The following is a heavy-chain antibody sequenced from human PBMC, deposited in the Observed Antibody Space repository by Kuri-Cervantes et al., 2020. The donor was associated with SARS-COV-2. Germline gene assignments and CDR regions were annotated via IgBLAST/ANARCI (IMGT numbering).Heavy chain of an antibody. D-gene: IGHD3-3*01. CDR1: GGSFSGYY. Sequence: GSLRLSCAVYGGSFSGYYWSWIRQPPGKGREWIGEINDSGSTNYNPSLKSRVTISVDTSKNQFSLRLSSVTAADTAVYYCARGRMDYDFWSGYHRWSDYWGQGTLVTVSS. J-gene: IGHJ4*02. CDR3: ARGRMDYDFWSGYHRWSDY. V-gene: IGHV4-34*01. CDR2: INDSGST.